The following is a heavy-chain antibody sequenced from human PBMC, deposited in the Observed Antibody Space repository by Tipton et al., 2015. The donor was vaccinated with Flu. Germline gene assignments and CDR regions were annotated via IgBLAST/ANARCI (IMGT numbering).Heavy chain of an antibody. Sequence: SLRLSCAASGFTFTTYGMSWVRQAPGKGLEWVSGVARSTYNTYYADSVKGRLIVSRDNSKNTLFLQMNSLRAEDTAVYYCAREGSYPSNFDYWGQGTLVTVSS. CDR1: GFTFTTYG. CDR3: AREGSYPSNFDY. J-gene: IGHJ4*02. CDR2: VARSTYNT. V-gene: IGHV3-23*01. D-gene: IGHD1-26*01.